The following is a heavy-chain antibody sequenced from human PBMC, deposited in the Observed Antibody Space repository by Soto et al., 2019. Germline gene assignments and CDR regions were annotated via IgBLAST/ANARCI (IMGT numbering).Heavy chain of an antibody. J-gene: IGHJ4*02. CDR1: GFTFSSYG. D-gene: IGHD3-22*01. V-gene: IGHV3-33*01. CDR3: ARDHYYYDSSGYLDY. CDR2: IWYDGSNK. Sequence: GSLRLSCAASGFTFSSYGMHWVRQAPGKGLEWVAVIWYDGSNKYYADSVKGRFTISRDNSKNTLYLQMNSLRAEDTAVYYCARDHYYYDSSGYLDYWGQGTLVTVSS.